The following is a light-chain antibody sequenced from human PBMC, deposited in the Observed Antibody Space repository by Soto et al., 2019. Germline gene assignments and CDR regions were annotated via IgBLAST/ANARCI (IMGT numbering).Light chain of an antibody. CDR3: QKYGSSPIFT. Sequence: EIVLTQSPGTLSLSPGERATLSCRASQSVSSSYLAWYQQKPGQAPRLLIYGASSRATGIPDRFSGSGSGTDFTLTSSRLEPEDFAVYYCQKYGSSPIFTFGPGTKVDIK. V-gene: IGKV3-20*01. CDR1: QSVSSSY. J-gene: IGKJ3*01. CDR2: GAS.